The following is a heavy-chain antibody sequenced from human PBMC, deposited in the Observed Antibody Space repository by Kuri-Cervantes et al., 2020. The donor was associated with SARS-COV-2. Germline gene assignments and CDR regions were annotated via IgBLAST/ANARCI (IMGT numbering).Heavy chain of an antibody. V-gene: IGHV4-39*01. J-gene: IGHJ4*02. CDR3: ARLSLAASKTWYFDY. CDR2: INYSGST. Sequence: SETLSLTCVVSRGSISSGGHYWGWVRQPPGKGLEWIGSINYSGSTFYSPNLKSRVTISVDTSTNQFSLKLSSVTAADTAVYYCARLSLAASKTWYFDYWGQGTLVTVSS. D-gene: IGHD6-13*01. CDR1: RGSISSGGHY.